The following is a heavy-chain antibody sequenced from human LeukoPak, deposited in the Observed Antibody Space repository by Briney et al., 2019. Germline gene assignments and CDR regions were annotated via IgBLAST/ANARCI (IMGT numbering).Heavy chain of an antibody. D-gene: IGHD2-2*01. J-gene: IGHJ4*02. CDR2: FDPEDGER. Sequence: ASVKVSCKVSGHTLTVLSMHWVRQAPGKGLEWMGGFDPEDGERIYAQKFQGRVTMTEDTSTDTAYMELSSLRSEDTAAYYCASGLPYQLLDYWGQGTLVTVSS. CDR1: GHTLTVLS. CDR3: ASGLPYQLLDY. V-gene: IGHV1-24*01.